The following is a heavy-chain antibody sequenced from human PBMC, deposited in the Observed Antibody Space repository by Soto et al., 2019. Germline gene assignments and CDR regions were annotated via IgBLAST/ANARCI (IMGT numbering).Heavy chain of an antibody. D-gene: IGHD1-1*01. CDR2: IDPVESYT. Sequence: EVQLVQSGAEVKKPGESLTISCQGSGNSFTNTWISWVRQTPGKGLEWMGRIDPVESYTYYSPSFKGHVTITVDKSTTTAYLHWSGLKASDTAMYYCARRSCAGTSCFFDYWGQGTLVAVSA. V-gene: IGHV5-10-1*01. CDR3: ARRSCAGTSCFFDY. CDR1: GNSFTNTW. J-gene: IGHJ4*02.